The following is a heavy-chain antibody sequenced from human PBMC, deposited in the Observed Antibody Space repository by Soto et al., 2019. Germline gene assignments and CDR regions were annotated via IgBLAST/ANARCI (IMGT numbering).Heavy chain of an antibody. D-gene: IGHD6-19*01. CDR1: GFTFSSFG. CDR2: IWYDESHK. V-gene: IGHV3-33*01. CDR3: ARDRAVAGPYYLHH. J-gene: IGHJ4*02. Sequence: GGSLRLSCAASGFTFSSFGMHWVRQAPGKGLEWVAVIWYDESHKYYADSVKGRFTISRDNSTNTLYLQMNSLRAEDTAVYYCARDRAVAGPYYLHHWGQGTLVTVSS.